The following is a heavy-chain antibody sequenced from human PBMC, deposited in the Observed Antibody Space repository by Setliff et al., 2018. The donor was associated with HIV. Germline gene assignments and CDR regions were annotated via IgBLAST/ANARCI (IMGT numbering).Heavy chain of an antibody. CDR1: GGSISSGDYY. CDR2: IYYSGST. CDR3: ARERRYYDSSGDFDY. V-gene: IGHV4-30-4*08. D-gene: IGHD3-22*01. Sequence: SETMSLTCTVSGGSISSGDYYWSWIRQPPGKGLEWIGYIYYSGSTYYNPSLKSRVTISVDTSKNQFSLKLSSVTAADTAVYYCARERRYYDSSGDFDYWGQGTLVTVSS. J-gene: IGHJ4*02.